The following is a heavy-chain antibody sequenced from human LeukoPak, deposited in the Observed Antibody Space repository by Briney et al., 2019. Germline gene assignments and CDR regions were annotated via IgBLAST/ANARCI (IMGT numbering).Heavy chain of an antibody. J-gene: IGHJ4*02. Sequence: GGSLRLSCAASGFTFSDHWMHWVRQAPGRGLVWVSRMGGNGRSPAYADSVKGRFTISRDNARNTLYLQMDSLGAEDTAVYYCAKTKXXXNXXXTYFDYWGQGTLXX. CDR3: AKTKXXXNXXXTYFDY. CDR1: GFTFSDHW. V-gene: IGHV3-74*01. CDR2: MGGNGRSP.